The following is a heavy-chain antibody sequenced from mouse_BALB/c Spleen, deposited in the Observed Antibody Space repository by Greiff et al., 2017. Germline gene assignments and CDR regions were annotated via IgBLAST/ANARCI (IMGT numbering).Heavy chain of an antibody. Sequence: QVHVKQSGAELVRPGTSVKVSCKASGYAFTNYLIEWVKQRPGQGLEWIGVINPGSGGTNYNEKFKGKATLTADKSSSTAYMQLSSLTSDDSAVYFCARYGARDAMDYWGQGTSVTVSS. V-gene: IGHV1-54*01. CDR2: INPGSGGT. CDR3: ARYGARDAMDY. D-gene: IGHD1-1*01. CDR1: GYAFTNYL. J-gene: IGHJ4*01.